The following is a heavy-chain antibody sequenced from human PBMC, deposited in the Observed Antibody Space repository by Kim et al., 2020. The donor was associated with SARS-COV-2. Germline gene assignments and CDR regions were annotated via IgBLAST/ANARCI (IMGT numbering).Heavy chain of an antibody. CDR3: TRVPGKYDFWSGPVGPDY. Sequence: GGSLRLSCTASGFTFGDYAMSWFRQAPGKGLEWVGFIRSKAYGGTTEYAASVKGRFTISRDDSKSIAYLQMNSLKTEDTAVYYCTRVPGKYDFWSGPVGPDYWGQGTLVTVSS. V-gene: IGHV3-49*03. CDR1: GFTFGDYA. D-gene: IGHD3-3*01. J-gene: IGHJ4*02. CDR2: IRSKAYGGTT.